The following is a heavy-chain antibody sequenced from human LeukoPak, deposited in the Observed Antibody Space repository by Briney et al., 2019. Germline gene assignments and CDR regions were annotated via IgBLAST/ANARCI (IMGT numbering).Heavy chain of an antibody. D-gene: IGHD1-1*01. CDR2: ISWDGGKT. CDR1: GFTFDDYT. Sequence: HPGGSLRLSCAASGFTFDDYTMHWVRQVPGKGLEWLSLISWDGGKTNYGNSVKGRFTVSRDNSKNSLFLQMNSLKIDDSGYYYCTTGMFDFWGQGTLVTVSS. J-gene: IGHJ4*02. CDR3: TTGMFDF. V-gene: IGHV3-43*01.